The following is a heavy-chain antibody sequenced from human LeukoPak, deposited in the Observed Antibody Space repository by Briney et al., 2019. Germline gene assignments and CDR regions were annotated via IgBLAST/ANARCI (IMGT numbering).Heavy chain of an antibody. V-gene: IGHV4-34*01. D-gene: IGHD2-15*01. CDR3: ARGGRIRWFDP. Sequence: SETLSLTCAVYGGSFSGYYWSWIRQPPGKGLEWIGEINHSGSTNYNPSLKSRVTISVDTSKNQFSLKLSSVTAADTAVYYCARGGRIRWFDPWGQGTLVTVSS. CDR1: GGSFSGYY. J-gene: IGHJ5*02. CDR2: INHSGST.